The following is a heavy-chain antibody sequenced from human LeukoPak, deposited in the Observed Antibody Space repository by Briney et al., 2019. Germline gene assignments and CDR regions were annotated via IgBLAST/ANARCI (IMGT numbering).Heavy chain of an antibody. Sequence: GSLRLSCSASGFTFSSYAMHWVRQAPGKGLEYVSAISSNGGSTYYADSVKGRFTISRDNSKNTLYLQMSSLRAEDTAVYYCVKDRDTAMALFDYWGQGTLVTVSS. CDR2: ISSNGGST. CDR1: GFTFSSYA. D-gene: IGHD5-18*01. CDR3: VKDRDTAMALFDY. J-gene: IGHJ4*02. V-gene: IGHV3-64D*09.